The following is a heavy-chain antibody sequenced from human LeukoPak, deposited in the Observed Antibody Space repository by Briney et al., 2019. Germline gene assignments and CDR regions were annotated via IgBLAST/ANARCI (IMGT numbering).Heavy chain of an antibody. J-gene: IGHJ4*02. CDR2: IYYTGIT. Sequence: SETLSLTCTVSGGSLSSSSYYWGWIRQPPGKGLEWIGSIYYTGITYYTPSLKSRVTISVDTSKNHLSLKLTSVTAADTAVYYCARPEDSSGYPHPFDYWGQGTLVTVSS. V-gene: IGHV4-39*02. CDR1: GGSLSSSSYY. D-gene: IGHD3-22*01. CDR3: ARPEDSSGYPHPFDY.